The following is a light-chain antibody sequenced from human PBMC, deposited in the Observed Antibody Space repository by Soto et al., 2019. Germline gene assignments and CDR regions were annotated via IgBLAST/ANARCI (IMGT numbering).Light chain of an antibody. Sequence: EIVLTQSPATLSVSPGERATLSCRASQRISNKLAWYQQKPGQAPRLLIYDSNTRATGIPARFSGSGSGTDFTLTISSLQYEDFVVYYCQHYNNWPPAYTFGQGTKLDFK. V-gene: IGKV3D-15*01. CDR1: QRISNK. CDR3: QHYNNWPPAYT. J-gene: IGKJ2*01. CDR2: DSN.